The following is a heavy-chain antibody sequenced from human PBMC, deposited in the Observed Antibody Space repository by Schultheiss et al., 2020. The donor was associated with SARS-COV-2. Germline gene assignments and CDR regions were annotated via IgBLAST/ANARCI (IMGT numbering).Heavy chain of an antibody. D-gene: IGHD3-22*01. J-gene: IGHJ4*02. Sequence: GGSLRLSCAASGFTFSSFGIHWVRQAPGKGLEWVAVISYDGSNKYYADSVKGRFTISRDNSKNTLYLQMNSLRAEDTAVYYCARGGKFYYDSSGTTDFDYWGQGTLVTVSS. CDR1: GFTFSSFG. V-gene: IGHV3-30*03. CDR2: ISYDGSNK. CDR3: ARGGKFYYDSSGTTDFDY.